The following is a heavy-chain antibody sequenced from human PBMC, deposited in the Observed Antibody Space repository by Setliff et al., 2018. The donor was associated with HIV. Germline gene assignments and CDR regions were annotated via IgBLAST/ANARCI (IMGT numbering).Heavy chain of an antibody. V-gene: IGHV1-18*01. J-gene: IGHJ5*02. CDR3: ARGASGGFLEWSIRGNWFDP. CDR2: ISTYSGDT. D-gene: IGHD3-3*01. Sequence: ASVKVSCKASGYTFTSYGISWVRQAPGQGLEWMGWISTYSGDTNYAQKLQGRVTMTTDTSTSTAYMELRSLRSDDTAVYYCARGASGGFLEWSIRGNWFDPWGQGTLVTVS. CDR1: GYTFTSYG.